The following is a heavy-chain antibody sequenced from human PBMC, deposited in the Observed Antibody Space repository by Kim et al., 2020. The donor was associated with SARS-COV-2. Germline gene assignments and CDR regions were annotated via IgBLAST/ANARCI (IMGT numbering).Heavy chain of an antibody. J-gene: IGHJ4*02. D-gene: IGHD5-18*01. CDR1: GYTFTSYG. V-gene: IGHV1-18*01. CDR3: ARDYFSYGPGY. CDR2: ISAYNGNT. Sequence: ASVKVSCKASGYTFTSYGISWVRQAPGQGLEWMGWISAYNGNTNYTQKLQGRVTMTTDTSTSTAYMELRRLRSDDTAVYYCARDYFSYGPGYWGQGALVTVSS.